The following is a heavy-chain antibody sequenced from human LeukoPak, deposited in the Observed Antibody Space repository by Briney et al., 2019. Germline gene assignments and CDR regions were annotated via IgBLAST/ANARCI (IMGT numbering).Heavy chain of an antibody. J-gene: IGHJ6*02. CDR2: ISSSGSII. Sequence: PGGSLRLSCTASGFTFSFYEMNWVRQAPGKGLEWVSYISSSGSIIHYADSVKGRFSISRDNAKNSLYLQMNSLRAEDTAVYYCAGVGFVGYGSGTYTKYGLDVWGQGTTVTVSS. D-gene: IGHD3-10*01. CDR1: GFTFSFYE. CDR3: AGVGFVGYGSGTYTKYGLDV. V-gene: IGHV3-48*03.